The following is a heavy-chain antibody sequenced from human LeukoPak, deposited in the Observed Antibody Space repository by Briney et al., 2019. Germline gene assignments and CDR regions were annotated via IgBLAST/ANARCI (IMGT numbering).Heavy chain of an antibody. V-gene: IGHV3-23*01. J-gene: IGHJ4*02. Sequence: TGGSLRLSCTTSGITFSNSWMSWVRQAPGQGLEWVSGIRNSDGMTYYADSVRGRFTISTDNSKNTLYLQMNSLRAEDTALYYCAKGLERESRLDSWGQGTLVTVSS. CDR1: GITFSNSW. CDR2: IRNSDGMT. D-gene: IGHD1-1*01. CDR3: AKGLERESRLDS.